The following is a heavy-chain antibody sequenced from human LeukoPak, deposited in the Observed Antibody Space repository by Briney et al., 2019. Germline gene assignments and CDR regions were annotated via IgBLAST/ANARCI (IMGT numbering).Heavy chain of an antibody. D-gene: IGHD3-3*01. CDR1: GFTIDDYW. J-gene: IGHJ4*02. Sequence: GGSLRLSWAASGFTIDDYWMSWVRQAPGKGLEWVANIKEDVSDKYYVDSVKGRFTISRDNAKNSLYLQMSRLRAEDTAVYYCARVGVAGFDYWGQGILVTVSS. V-gene: IGHV3-7*03. CDR3: ARVGVAGFDY. CDR2: IKEDVSDK.